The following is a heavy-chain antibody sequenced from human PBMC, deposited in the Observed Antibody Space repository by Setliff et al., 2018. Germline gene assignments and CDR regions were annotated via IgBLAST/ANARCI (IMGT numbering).Heavy chain of an antibody. Sequence: SETLSLTCTVSDDSITSSIYSLAWVRQPPGKALEWIGNIFYIGRSHSNPSLKSRLTMSVDKTKNQFSLNLTSVTAADTAVYYCARSYHLVLTNWFDAWGQGIRVTVSS. J-gene: IGHJ5*02. CDR3: ARSYHLVLTNWFDA. D-gene: IGHD1-26*01. CDR2: IFYIGRS. V-gene: IGHV4-61*05. CDR1: DDSITSSIYS.